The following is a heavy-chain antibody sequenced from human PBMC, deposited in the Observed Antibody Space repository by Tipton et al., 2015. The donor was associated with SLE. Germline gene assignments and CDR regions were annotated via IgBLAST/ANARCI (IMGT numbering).Heavy chain of an antibody. CDR2: IDPDDSNA. J-gene: IGHJ4*02. Sequence: QLVQSGAEVKRPGESLKIPCEGSGYTFTTYWMGWVRQRPGKGLEWMGIIDPDDSNAGYSPSFQGQVTMSADKSISTAYLQWSSLKASDTAIYYCARLSDYGDYDGDYWGQGTPVSVSS. CDR1: GYTFTTYW. D-gene: IGHD4-17*01. CDR3: ARLSDYGDYDGDY. V-gene: IGHV5-51*03.